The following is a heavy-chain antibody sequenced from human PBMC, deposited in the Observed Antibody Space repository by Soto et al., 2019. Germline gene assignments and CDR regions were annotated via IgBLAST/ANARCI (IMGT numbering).Heavy chain of an antibody. D-gene: IGHD3-22*01. CDR3: ARAWIDDSSGYYWEHDAIDI. Sequence: ASVKVSCKASGYTFTSYGISWVRQAPGQGLEWMGWISAYNGNTNYAQKLQGRVTMTTDTSTSTAYMELRSLRSDDTAVYYCARAWIDDSSGYYWEHDAIDIRGQGTMVTVSS. CDR2: ISAYNGNT. V-gene: IGHV1-18*01. J-gene: IGHJ3*02. CDR1: GYTFTSYG.